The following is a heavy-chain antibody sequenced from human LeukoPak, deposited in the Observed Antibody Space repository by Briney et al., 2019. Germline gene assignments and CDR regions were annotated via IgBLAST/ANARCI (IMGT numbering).Heavy chain of an antibody. CDR1: GGSFSGYY. Sequence: SETLSLTCAVYGGSFSGYYWSWIRQPPGKGLDWMGEINHSESTNYNPSLKSRVTISVDTSKNQFSLKLSSVTAADTAVYYCARAGDFWSGYIVLWGRGTLVTVSS. J-gene: IGHJ2*01. CDR2: INHSEST. CDR3: ARAGDFWSGYIVL. V-gene: IGHV4-34*01. D-gene: IGHD3-3*01.